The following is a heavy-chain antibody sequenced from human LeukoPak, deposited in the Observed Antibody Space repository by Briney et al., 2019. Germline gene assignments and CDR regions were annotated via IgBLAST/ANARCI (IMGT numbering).Heavy chain of an antibody. J-gene: IGHJ4*02. D-gene: IGHD2-15*01. Sequence: SVKVSCKASGGTFSSYAISWVRQAPGQGLEWMGRIIPILGIANYAQKFQGRVTITADKSTSTAYMELSSLRAEDTAVYYCAKDRLGYCSGALCSTNVVFEYWGQGTLVTVSS. V-gene: IGHV1-69*04. CDR3: AKDRLGYCSGALCSTNVVFEY. CDR2: IIPILGIA. CDR1: GGTFSSYA.